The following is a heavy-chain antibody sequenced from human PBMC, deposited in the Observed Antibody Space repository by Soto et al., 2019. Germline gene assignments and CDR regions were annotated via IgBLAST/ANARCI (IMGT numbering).Heavy chain of an antibody. V-gene: IGHV3-21*01. D-gene: IGHD2-15*01. CDR1: GFTFRTYT. J-gene: IGHJ6*02. CDR3: ARDRGYDAHDFYYNAMDV. Sequence: ETLRLSCISSGFTFRTYTMNWVRQAPGKGLEWVSGIRGFSPYTFYAESVKGRFTISRDNAKNSLFLQMNSLRAEDTAVYYCARDRGYDAHDFYYNAMDVWGQGTTVTVSS. CDR2: IRGFSPYT.